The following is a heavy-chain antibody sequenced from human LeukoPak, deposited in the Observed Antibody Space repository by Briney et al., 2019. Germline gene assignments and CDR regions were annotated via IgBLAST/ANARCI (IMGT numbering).Heavy chain of an antibody. V-gene: IGHV4-38-2*01. CDR3: ARYMTTVVTPADY. D-gene: IGHD4-23*01. Sequence: PSETLSLTCAVSGYSISSGYYWGWIRPPPGKGLEWIGSLYHTGSTYYNPSLKSRVTISPDTSKNHFSLKVTSVTAADTAVYYCARYMTTVVTPADYWGQGALVTVSS. J-gene: IGHJ4*02. CDR2: LYHTGST. CDR1: GYSISSGYY.